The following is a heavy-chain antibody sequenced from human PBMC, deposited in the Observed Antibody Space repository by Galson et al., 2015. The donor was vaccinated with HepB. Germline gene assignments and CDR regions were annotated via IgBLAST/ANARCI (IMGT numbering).Heavy chain of an antibody. CDR1: GFTVSSYY. CDR2: IYSGGDT. Sequence: SLRLSCAASGFTVSSYYMTWVRQAPGKGLHWVSVIYSGGDTYYADSVKGRFTISRDNPKNTLYLQMNSLRVDDTAVYYCARTLYYFANNNVHFDSWGQGTLVTASS. V-gene: IGHV3-66*01. J-gene: IGHJ4*02. CDR3: ARTLYYFANNNVHFDS. D-gene: IGHD3-10*01.